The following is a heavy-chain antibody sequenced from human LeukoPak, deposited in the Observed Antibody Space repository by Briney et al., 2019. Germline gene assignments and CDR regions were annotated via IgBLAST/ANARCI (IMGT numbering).Heavy chain of an antibody. Sequence: SETLSLTCTVSGGSISSYYWSWIRQPPGKGLGWGGYIYTSGSTNYNPPLKSRVTISVDTSKNQFSLKLSSVTAADTAVYYCARQCRSTSCPFDYWGQGTLVTVSS. J-gene: IGHJ4*02. D-gene: IGHD2-2*01. CDR1: GGSISSYY. V-gene: IGHV4-4*09. CDR2: IYTSGST. CDR3: ARQCRSTSCPFDY.